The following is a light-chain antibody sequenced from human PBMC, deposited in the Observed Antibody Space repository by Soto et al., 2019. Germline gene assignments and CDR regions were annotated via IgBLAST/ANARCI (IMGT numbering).Light chain of an antibody. Sequence: EIVLTQSPGTLSLSPGERATLSCRASQSVSSSYLAWYQQNPGQAPRLLIYGASSRATGIPDRFSGSGSGTDFTLTISRLEPEGFAVYYCQQYATSLLFGGGTKVEIK. CDR1: QSVSSSY. J-gene: IGKJ4*02. V-gene: IGKV3-20*01. CDR2: GAS. CDR3: QQYATSLL.